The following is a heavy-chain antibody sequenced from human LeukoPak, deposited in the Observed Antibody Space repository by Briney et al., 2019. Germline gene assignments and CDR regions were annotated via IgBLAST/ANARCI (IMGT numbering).Heavy chain of an antibody. J-gene: IGHJ3*02. Sequence: PSQTLSLTCTVSGGSISSGDYYWSWIRQPPGKGLEWIGYIYYSGSTYYNPSLKSRVTISVDTSKNQFSLKLSSVTAADTAVYYCAREFYCSSTSCYGYDAFDIWGQGTMVTVSP. CDR1: GGSISSGDYY. D-gene: IGHD2-2*01. CDR2: IYYSGST. CDR3: AREFYCSSTSCYGYDAFDI. V-gene: IGHV4-30-4*08.